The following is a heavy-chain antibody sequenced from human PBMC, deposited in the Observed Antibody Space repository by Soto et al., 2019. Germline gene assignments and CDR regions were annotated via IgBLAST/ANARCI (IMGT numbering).Heavy chain of an antibody. Sequence: GGSLRLSCAPSGFTFSSNGMSWVSQAPGKGLDWVSGISGSGRNTYYADSVEGRFTISRDNSKNTLFLQMNSLRVEDTAVYYCAKNGLSDSPSAIDSWGQGTLVTVSS. D-gene: IGHD2-8*01. CDR3: AKNGLSDSPSAIDS. CDR2: ISGSGRNT. V-gene: IGHV3-23*01. J-gene: IGHJ4*02. CDR1: GFTFSSNG.